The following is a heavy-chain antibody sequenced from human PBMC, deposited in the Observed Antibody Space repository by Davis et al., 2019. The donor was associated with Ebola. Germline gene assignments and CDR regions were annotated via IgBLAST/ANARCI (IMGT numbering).Heavy chain of an antibody. D-gene: IGHD5-24*01. CDR2: IIPIFGTA. CDR3: ATGRVEMTTIVGGNWFDP. V-gene: IGHV1-69*13. CDR1: GGTFSSYA. Sequence: SVKVSCKASGGTFSSYAISWVRQAPGQGLEWMGGIIPIFGTANYAQKFQGRVTITADESTSTAYMELSSLRSEDTAVYYCATGRVEMTTIVGGNWFDPWGQGTLVTVSS. J-gene: IGHJ5*02.